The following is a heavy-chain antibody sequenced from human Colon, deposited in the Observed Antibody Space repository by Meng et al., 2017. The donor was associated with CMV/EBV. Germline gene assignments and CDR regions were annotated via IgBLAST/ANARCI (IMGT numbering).Heavy chain of an antibody. V-gene: IGHV3-11*04. CDR2: ISGDGSDL. CDR3: VRDILRVGITYYFDY. CDR1: GFPFSNYY. J-gene: IGHJ4*02. D-gene: IGHD1-26*01. Sequence: SLKISCAASGFPFSNYYMSWIRLAPGKGLEWISYISGDGSDLFYGDSVRGRFTISRDNAKNSLYLQINSLRVEDTAVYYCVRDILRVGITYYFDYWGQGTLVTSPQ.